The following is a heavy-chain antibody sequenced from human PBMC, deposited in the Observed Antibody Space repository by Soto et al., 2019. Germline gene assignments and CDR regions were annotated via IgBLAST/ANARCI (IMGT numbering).Heavy chain of an antibody. V-gene: IGHV3-66*01. CDR3: ARRPLIAVAGTVVDY. CDR1: GFTVSSNY. J-gene: IGHJ4*02. D-gene: IGHD6-19*01. Sequence: EVQLVESGGGLVQPGGSLRLSCAASGFTVSSNYMSWVRQAPGKGLEWVSVIYSGGSTYYADSVKGRFTSSRDNSKNTLYLQMNSLRAEDTAMYGCARRPLIAVAGTVVDYWGQGTLVTVSS. CDR2: IYSGGST.